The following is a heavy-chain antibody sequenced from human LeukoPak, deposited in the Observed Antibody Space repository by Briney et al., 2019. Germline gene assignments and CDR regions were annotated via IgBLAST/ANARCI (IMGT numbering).Heavy chain of an antibody. V-gene: IGHV1-2*02. CDR3: ARGSRVATITTHFDY. CDR2: INPNSGGT. J-gene: IGHJ4*02. Sequence: ASLKAPGKVLGYTFPGYILPGVGQAPGKGLDWMGWINPNSGGTNYAQKFQGRVTMTRDTSISTAYMELSRLRSDDTAVYYCARGSRVATITTHFDYWGQGTLVTVSS. D-gene: IGHD5-12*01. CDR1: GYTFPGYI.